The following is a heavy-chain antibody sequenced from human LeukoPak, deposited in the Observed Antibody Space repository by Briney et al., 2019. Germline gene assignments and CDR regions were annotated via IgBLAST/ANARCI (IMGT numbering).Heavy chain of an antibody. CDR1: GFTFDDYA. D-gene: IGHD5-18*01. Sequence: PGRSLRLSCAASGFTFDDYAMHWVRQAPGKGLEWVSGISWNSGSIGYADSVKGRFTISRDNAKNSLYLQMNSLRAEDTAVYYCARDRAMVYWGQGTLVTVSS. CDR2: ISWNSGSI. V-gene: IGHV3-9*01. CDR3: ARDRAMVY. J-gene: IGHJ4*02.